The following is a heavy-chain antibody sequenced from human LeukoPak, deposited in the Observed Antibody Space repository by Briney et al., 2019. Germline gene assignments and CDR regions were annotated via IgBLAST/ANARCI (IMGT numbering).Heavy chain of an antibody. CDR2: INGGGSST. CDR3: ARQLGYCDSGTRYFEY. D-gene: IGHD3-22*01. Sequence: GGSLRLSCAASGFTFKSYLMTWVRQAPGKGLEWVSSINGGGSSTSYADSVKGRFTISRDNSKTTLFLQMNSLRAEDTAVYYCARQLGYCDSGTRYFEYWGQGTLVTVSS. J-gene: IGHJ4*02. V-gene: IGHV3-23*01. CDR1: GFTFKSYL.